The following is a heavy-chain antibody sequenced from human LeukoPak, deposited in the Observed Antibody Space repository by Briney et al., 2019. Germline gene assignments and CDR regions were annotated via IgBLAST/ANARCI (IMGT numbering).Heavy chain of an antibody. CDR2: IRSKAYGGTT. V-gene: IGHV3-49*04. CDR3: TIGGGHCSSTSCSSLNDY. J-gene: IGHJ4*02. CDR1: GFTFGDYA. Sequence: GGSLRLSCTASGFTFGDYAMSWVRQAPGKGLEWVGFIRSKAYGGTTEYAASVKGRFTISRDDSKSIAYLQMNSLKTEDTAVYYCTIGGGHCSSTSCSSLNDYWGQGTLVTVSS. D-gene: IGHD2-2*01.